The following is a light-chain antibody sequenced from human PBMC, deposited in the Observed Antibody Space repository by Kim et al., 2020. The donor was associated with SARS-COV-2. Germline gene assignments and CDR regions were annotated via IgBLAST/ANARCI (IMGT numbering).Light chain of an antibody. V-gene: IGKV3-20*01. CDR3: QQYGTSPT. Sequence: LSPGERATLSCRASQSVSHNYIAWYQQKPGQAPRLLIFDTSRRATDIPDRFSGSGSGTDFSLSISRLEPEDFAVYYCQQYGTSPTFGQGTKVDIK. CDR1: QSVSHNY. CDR2: DTS. J-gene: IGKJ2*01.